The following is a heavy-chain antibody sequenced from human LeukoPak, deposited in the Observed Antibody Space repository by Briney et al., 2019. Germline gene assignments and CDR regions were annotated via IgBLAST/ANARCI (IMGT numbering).Heavy chain of an antibody. CDR3: AKQGYYDSSGYYLYYFDH. V-gene: IGHV3-43*01. D-gene: IGHD3-22*01. Sequence: GGSLRLSCAASGFTFDDYTMHWVRQAPGKGLEWVSLISWDGGSTYYADSVKGRFTISRDNSKNSLYLQMNSLRTEDTALYYCAKQGYYDSSGYYLYYFDHWGQGTLVTVSS. CDR1: GFTFDDYT. J-gene: IGHJ4*02. CDR2: ISWDGGST.